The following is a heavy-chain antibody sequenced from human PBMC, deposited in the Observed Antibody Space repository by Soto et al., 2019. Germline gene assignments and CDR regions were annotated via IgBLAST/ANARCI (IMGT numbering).Heavy chain of an antibody. D-gene: IGHD3-9*01. CDR2: INPSGGST. J-gene: IGHJ5*02. V-gene: IGHV1-46*01. CDR3: ARDNVLRYFDWLLFRNFNWFDP. CDR1: GYTFTSYY. Sequence: ASVKVSCKASGYTFTSYYMHWVRQAPGQGLEWMGIINPSGGSTSYAQKFQGRVTMTRDTSTSTVYMELSSLRSEDTAVYYCARDNVLRYFDWLLFRNFNWFDPWGQGTLVTVSS.